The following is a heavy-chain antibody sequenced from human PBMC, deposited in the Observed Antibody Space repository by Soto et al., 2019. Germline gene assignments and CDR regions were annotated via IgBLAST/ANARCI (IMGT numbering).Heavy chain of an antibody. CDR2: ISAYNGNT. J-gene: IGHJ6*03. CDR3: ARDLGASYSNYYYYMDV. D-gene: IGHD1-26*01. Sequence: ASVKVSCKASGYTFTSYGISWVRQAPGQGLEWMGWISAYNGNTNYAQKLQGRVTMTTDTSTSTAYMELRSLRSDDTAVYYCARDLGASYSNYYYYMDVWGKGTTVTVSS. CDR1: GYTFTSYG. V-gene: IGHV1-18*01.